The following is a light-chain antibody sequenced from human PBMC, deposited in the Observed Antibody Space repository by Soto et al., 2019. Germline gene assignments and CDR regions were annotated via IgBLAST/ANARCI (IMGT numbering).Light chain of an antibody. V-gene: IGKV1-5*01. CDR2: DAS. J-gene: IGKJ4*01. Sequence: DIQMTLSPSTVSASVGDRVTITCRASQSINIWLAWYQQKPGKAPKLLIYDASSLQSGVPSRFRGSTSGTEFTLTISSLQPDDFAPYYCPQSNSYSRSFGGVTKV. CDR3: PQSNSYSRS. CDR1: QSINIW.